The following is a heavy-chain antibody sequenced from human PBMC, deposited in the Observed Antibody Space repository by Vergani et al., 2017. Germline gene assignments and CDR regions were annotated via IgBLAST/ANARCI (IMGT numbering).Heavy chain of an antibody. V-gene: IGHV4-31*03. Sequence: LQLQESGPGLVNLSQTLSPTCSFPGDSTSIVVYSWTCIRQHPGKGLEWIGSIFSTGSTHNNPSIRRRINMSVVTSKIQSSLKLNSVTAADTAMNYCARMEGYDEGDSCRIGYFDSWGPGILVTVSS. CDR2: IFSTGST. D-gene: IGHD2-21*01. J-gene: IGHJ4*02. CDR1: GDSTSIVVYS. CDR3: ARMEGYDEGDSCRIGYFDS.